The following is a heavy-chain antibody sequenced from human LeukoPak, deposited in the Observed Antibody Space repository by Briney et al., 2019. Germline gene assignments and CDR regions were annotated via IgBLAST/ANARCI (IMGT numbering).Heavy chain of an antibody. CDR2: INPNSGGT. V-gene: IGHV1-2*02. D-gene: IGHD3-10*01. CDR3: ARALLRTYYYGSGSYYLDY. J-gene: IGHJ4*02. Sequence: ASVKVSCKASGYTFTGYYMHWVRQAPGQGLEWMGWINPNSGGTNYAQKFQGRVTITADESTSTAYMELSSLRSEDTAVYYCARALLRTYYYGSGSYYLDYWGQGTLVTVSS. CDR1: GYTFTGYY.